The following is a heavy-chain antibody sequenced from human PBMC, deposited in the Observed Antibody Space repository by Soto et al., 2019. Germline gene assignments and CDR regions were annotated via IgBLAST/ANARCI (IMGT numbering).Heavy chain of an antibody. Sequence: GGSLSLSCAASGFTFSSYAMHWVRQAPGKGLEWVAVISYDGSNKYYADSVKGRFTISRDNSKNTLYLQMNSLRAEDTAVYYCASIAAAEFDYWGQGTLVTVSS. J-gene: IGHJ4*02. D-gene: IGHD6-13*01. CDR1: GFTFSSYA. CDR2: ISYDGSNK. V-gene: IGHV3-30-3*01. CDR3: ASIAAAEFDY.